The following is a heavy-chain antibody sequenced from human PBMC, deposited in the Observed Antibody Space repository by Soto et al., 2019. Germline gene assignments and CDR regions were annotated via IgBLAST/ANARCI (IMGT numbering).Heavy chain of an antibody. CDR3: AKDCLSLERREVYFCY. CDR2: ISGSGGST. J-gene: IGHJ4*02. CDR1: GFTFSSYA. V-gene: IGHV3-23*02. Sequence: EVQLLESGGGLVQPGGSLRLSCAASGFTFSSYAMSWVRQAPGKGLEWVSAISGSGGSTYYEDSVQDQFTIARDNSKNALYLQTSSLRAEDTAVYYCAKDCLSLERREVYFCYWGQGTLVTVAS. D-gene: IGHD1-1*01.